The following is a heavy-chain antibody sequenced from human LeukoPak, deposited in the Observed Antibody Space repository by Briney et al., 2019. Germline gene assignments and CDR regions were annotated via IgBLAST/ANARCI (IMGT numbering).Heavy chain of an antibody. J-gene: IGHJ4*02. Sequence: GESLKISCKGSGYSFTTYWIAWVRQLPGKGLEWMGIIYPGDHESWYSPSFQGQVTISVDKSVRAAYLQWSSLKDSDSAIYYCASPPTRECSSISCPLSYWGQGTLVTVSS. CDR1: GYSFTTYW. V-gene: IGHV5-51*01. CDR3: ASPPTRECSSISCPLSY. CDR2: IYPGDHES. D-gene: IGHD2-2*01.